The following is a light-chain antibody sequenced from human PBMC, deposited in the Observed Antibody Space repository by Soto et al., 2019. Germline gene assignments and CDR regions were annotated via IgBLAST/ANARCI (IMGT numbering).Light chain of an antibody. CDR1: SSDVGGYNY. CDR3: SSYISSSTLNV. V-gene: IGLV2-14*01. J-gene: IGLJ1*01. Sequence: QSVLTKPASVSGSPGQSITISCHGTSSDVGGYNYVSWYQQHPGKAPELMIYDVSKRPSGVSNRFSGSKSGNTASLTISGLQAEDEADYYCSSYISSSTLNVFGTGTKVTVL. CDR2: DVS.